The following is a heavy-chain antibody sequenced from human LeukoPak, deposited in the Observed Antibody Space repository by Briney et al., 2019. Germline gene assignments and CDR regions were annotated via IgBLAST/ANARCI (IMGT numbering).Heavy chain of an antibody. CDR2: IYPGDSDT. Sequence: PGESLKISCQASGYTFSNVWIGWVRQRPGRGLEWVGLIYPGDSDTRYNPPFRGQVTISADRSNSTVYLQWSSLQASDTATYYCVRHIHGELLATFDTWGHGTVVVVSS. CDR3: VRHIHGELLATFDT. J-gene: IGHJ3*02. CDR1: GYTFSNVW. D-gene: IGHD3-10*01. V-gene: IGHV5-51*01.